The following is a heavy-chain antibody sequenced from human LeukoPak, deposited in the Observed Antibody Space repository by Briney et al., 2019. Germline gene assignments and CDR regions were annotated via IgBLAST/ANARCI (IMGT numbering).Heavy chain of an antibody. CDR1: GGSITRTNY. CDR3: AREGGSYRPLDY. D-gene: IGHD3-16*02. CDR2: VNLQGGT. V-gene: IGHV4-4*02. J-gene: IGHJ4*02. Sequence: SETLSLTCDVYGGSITRTNYWTWVRQPPGKGLEWIGEVNLQGGTNYNPSLLRRVAISVDTSANHVSLQMTSVTAANTAVYYCAREGGSYRPLDYSGQGTLVTVSS.